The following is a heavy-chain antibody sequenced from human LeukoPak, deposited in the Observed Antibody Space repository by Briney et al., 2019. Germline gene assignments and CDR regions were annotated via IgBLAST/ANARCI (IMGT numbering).Heavy chain of an antibody. CDR2: IYWNGDK. CDR1: GFSLSTSGVG. J-gene: IGHJ4*02. CDR3: AHTPIIAAAGTTPFDY. D-gene: IGHD6-13*01. V-gene: IGHV2-5*01. Sequence: SGPTLVNPTQTLTLTCTFSGFSLSTSGVGVGWIRQPPGKALEWLALIYWNGDKRYSPSLKSRLTITKDTSKNQVVLTMTNMDPVDTATYYCAHTPIIAAAGTTPFDYWGQGTLVTVSS.